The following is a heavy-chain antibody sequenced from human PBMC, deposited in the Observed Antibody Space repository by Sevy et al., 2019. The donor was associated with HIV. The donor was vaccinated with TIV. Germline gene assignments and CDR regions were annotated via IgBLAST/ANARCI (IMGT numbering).Heavy chain of an antibody. J-gene: IGHJ4*02. V-gene: IGHV3-21*06. CDR2: IGSRGSYI. Sequence: GGSLRLSCAASGFTFSYYTMNWVRQTPGKGLEWVSSIGSRGSYIYYADSVKGRFTISRDNVKNSLYLQMNSLRAEDTAVYYCARAPSYYDTSGYYFDYWGQGTLVTVSS. CDR3: ARAPSYYDTSGYYFDY. D-gene: IGHD3-22*01. CDR1: GFTFSYYT.